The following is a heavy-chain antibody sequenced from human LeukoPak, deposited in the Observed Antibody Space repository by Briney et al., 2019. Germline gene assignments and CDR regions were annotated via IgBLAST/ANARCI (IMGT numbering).Heavy chain of an antibody. J-gene: IGHJ5*02. CDR2: IYPGDSDT. CDR3: ARRRRSHGNWFDP. CDR1: GYSFTSYW. Sequence: GESLQSSCKGSGYSFTSYWIGWVRQMPGKGLEWMGSIYPGDSDTRYSPSFQGQVTISADKSISTAYLQWSSLKASDTAMYYCARRRRSHGNWFDPRGQGTLVTVSS. V-gene: IGHV5-51*01.